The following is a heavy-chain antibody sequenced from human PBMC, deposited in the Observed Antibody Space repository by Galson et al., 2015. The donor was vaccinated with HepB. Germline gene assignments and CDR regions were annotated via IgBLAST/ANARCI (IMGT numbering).Heavy chain of an antibody. Sequence: SLRLSCAASGFTFSSYAMHWVRQAPGKGLEWVAVISYDGSNKYYADSVKGRFTISRDNSMNTLYLQMNSLRAEDTAVYYCAKDLAGDYGGWGQGTLVTVSS. CDR3: AKDLAGDYGG. D-gene: IGHD4-17*01. CDR1: GFTFSSYA. V-gene: IGHV3-30*04. CDR2: ISYDGSNK. J-gene: IGHJ4*02.